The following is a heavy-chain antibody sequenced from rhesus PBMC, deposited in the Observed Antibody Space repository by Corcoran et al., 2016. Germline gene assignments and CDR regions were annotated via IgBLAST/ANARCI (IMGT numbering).Heavy chain of an antibody. D-gene: IGHD1-1*01. CDR1: GGSIRRNW. J-gene: IGHJ4*01. V-gene: IGHV4-173*01. CDR3: TTFGY. CDR2: ISGSGGST. Sequence: QLQLQESGPGLVKPSETLSLTCAVSGGSIRRNWWRWIRQPPGKGLEWIGRISGSGGSTGYNPSLKSRVTSSTDTSKNQFSLKLSSVTAADTAVYYGTTFGYWGQGVLVTVSS.